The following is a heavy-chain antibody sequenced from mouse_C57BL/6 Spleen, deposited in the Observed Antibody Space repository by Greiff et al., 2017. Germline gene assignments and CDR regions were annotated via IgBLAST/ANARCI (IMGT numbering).Heavy chain of an antibody. D-gene: IGHD3-2*02. CDR2: INPSIGYT. V-gene: IGHV1-7*01. CDR1: GYTFTSYW. Sequence: QVQLQQSGAELAKPGASVKLSCKASGYTFTSYWMHWVKQRPGQGLEWIGYINPSIGYTKYNQKFKDKATLTADKSSSPAYMQLSSLTYEDSAVYYCARPPDSSGYWFAYWGQGTLVTVSA. J-gene: IGHJ3*01. CDR3: ARPPDSSGYWFAY.